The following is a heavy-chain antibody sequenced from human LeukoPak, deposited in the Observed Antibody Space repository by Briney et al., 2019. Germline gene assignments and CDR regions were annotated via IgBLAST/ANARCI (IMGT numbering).Heavy chain of an antibody. V-gene: IGHV3-21*01. CDR2: ISTTSGNI. CDR3: AREPYYDFWSGYYGYFDY. J-gene: IGHJ4*02. D-gene: IGHD3-3*01. CDR1: GFTFSSYS. Sequence: GGSLRLSCAASGFTFSSYSMNWVRQAPGKGLEWVAAISTTSGNIYYADSVKGRFAISRDNAKNSLYLQMNSLRVEDTALYYCAREPYYDFWSGYYGYFDYWGQGTLVTVSS.